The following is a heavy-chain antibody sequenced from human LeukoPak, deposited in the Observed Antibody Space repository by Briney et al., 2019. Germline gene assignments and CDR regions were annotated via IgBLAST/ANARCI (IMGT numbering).Heavy chain of an antibody. V-gene: IGHV3-33*01. CDR3: ARDRSGSYYQYYFDY. D-gene: IGHD3-10*01. CDR2: IWYDGSNK. J-gene: IGHJ4*02. Sequence: GGPLRLSCAASGFTFSSYGMHWVRQAPGKGLEWVAVIWYDGSNKYYADSVKGRFTISRDNSKNTLYLQMNSLRAEDTAVYYCARDRSGSYYQYYFDYWGQGTLVTVSS. CDR1: GFTFSSYG.